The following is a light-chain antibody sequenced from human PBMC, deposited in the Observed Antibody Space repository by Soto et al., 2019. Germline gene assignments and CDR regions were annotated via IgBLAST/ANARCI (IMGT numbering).Light chain of an antibody. J-gene: IGKJ5*01. Sequence: DIQMTHSPSTLSGSVGDRVTITCRASQTISSWLAWYQQKPGKAPKLLIYKASTLKSGVPSRFSGSGSGTEFTLTISSLQPDDFATYYCQQYNTYSTFGQGTRL. V-gene: IGKV1-5*03. CDR2: KAS. CDR1: QTISSW. CDR3: QQYNTYST.